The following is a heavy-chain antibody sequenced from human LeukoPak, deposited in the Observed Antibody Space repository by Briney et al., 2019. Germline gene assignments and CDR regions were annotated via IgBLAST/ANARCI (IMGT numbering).Heavy chain of an antibody. CDR3: ATWPLYSGGWSGGY. J-gene: IGHJ4*02. CDR2: FDPEDGET. Sequence: GASVKVSCKVSGYTLTELSMHWVRQAPGKGLEWMGGFDPEDGETIYAQRFQGRVTMTEDTSTDTAYMELSSLRSEDTAVYYCATWPLYSGGWSGGYWGQGTLVTVSS. V-gene: IGHV1-24*01. D-gene: IGHD6-19*01. CDR1: GYTLTELS.